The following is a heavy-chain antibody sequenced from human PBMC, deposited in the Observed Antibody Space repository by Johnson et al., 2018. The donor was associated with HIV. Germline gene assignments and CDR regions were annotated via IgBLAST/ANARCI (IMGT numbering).Heavy chain of an antibody. CDR2: IYSGGST. D-gene: IGHD1-26*01. J-gene: IGHJ3*02. CDR3: AKGYSGSYGLDAFDI. CDR1: GFIVSSNY. V-gene: IGHV3-66*01. Sequence: VQLVESGGGLVQPGGSLRLSCAASGFIVSSNYMTWVRQAPGKGLEWVSVIYSGGSTYYADSVRGRFTISRDNSKNTLYLQMNSLRVEDTAVYYCAKGYSGSYGLDAFDIWGQGTMVTVSS.